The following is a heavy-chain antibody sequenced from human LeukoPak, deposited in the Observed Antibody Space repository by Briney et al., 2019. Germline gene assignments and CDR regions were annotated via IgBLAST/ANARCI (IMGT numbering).Heavy chain of an antibody. CDR1: GGSFSGYY. CDR2: INHSGST. CDR3: ARAAYYYGSSGYYSTALYFDY. V-gene: IGHV4-34*01. J-gene: IGHJ4*02. Sequence: SETLSLTCAVYGGSFSGYYWSWIRQPPGKGLEWIGEINHSGSTNYNPSLKSRVTISVDTSKNQFSLKLSSVTAADTAVYYCARAAYYYGSSGYYSTALYFDYWGQGTLVTVSS. D-gene: IGHD3-22*01.